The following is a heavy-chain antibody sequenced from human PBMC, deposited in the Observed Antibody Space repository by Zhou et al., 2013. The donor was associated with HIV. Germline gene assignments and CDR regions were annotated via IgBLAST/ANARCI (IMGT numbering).Heavy chain of an antibody. CDR2: ISWDGGST. D-gene: IGHD3-16*01. J-gene: IGHJ4*02. CDR3: AKDATRLRFYPPGIDY. V-gene: IGHV3-43*01. CDR1: GFTFDDYT. Sequence: EVQLVESGGVVVQPGGSLRLSCAASGFTFDDYTMHWVRQAPGKGLEWVSLISWDGGSTYYADSVKGRFTISRDNSKNTLFLQMNSLKIEDTAVYFCAKDATRLRFYPPGIDYWGQGILVTVSS.